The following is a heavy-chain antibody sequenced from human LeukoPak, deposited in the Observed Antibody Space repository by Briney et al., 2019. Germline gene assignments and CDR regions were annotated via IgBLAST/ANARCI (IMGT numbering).Heavy chain of an antibody. CDR2: ISGGGGGT. Sequence: GGSLRLSCEASGFTFSTSGMGWVRQAPGKGPEWVSSISGGGGGTYYADSVKGRFTISRDNSKNTLYLQMYSLRAEDTALYYCAKRDTGYYFDYWGQGTLVTVSS. CDR3: AKRDTGYYFDY. V-gene: IGHV3-23*01. D-gene: IGHD5-18*01. J-gene: IGHJ4*02. CDR1: GFTFSTSG.